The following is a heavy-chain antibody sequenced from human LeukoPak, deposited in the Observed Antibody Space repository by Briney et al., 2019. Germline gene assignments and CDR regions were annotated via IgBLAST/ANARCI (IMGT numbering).Heavy chain of an antibody. CDR3: ARYFSGKTLDY. CDR1: GGSINNYY. CDR2: IHYSGSA. Sequence: SETLSLTCTVSGGSINNYYWTWIRQPPGKGLEWIGYIHYSGSANYNPSLKSRVTISVDTSKNQFSLKLSSVTAADTAVYYCARYFSGKTLDYWGQGTLVTVSS. V-gene: IGHV4-59*12. J-gene: IGHJ4*02. D-gene: IGHD1-1*01.